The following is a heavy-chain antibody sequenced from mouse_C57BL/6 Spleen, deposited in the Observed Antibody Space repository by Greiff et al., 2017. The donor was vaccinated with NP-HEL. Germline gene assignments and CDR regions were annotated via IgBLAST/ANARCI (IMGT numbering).Heavy chain of an antibody. V-gene: IGHV5-4*01. D-gene: IGHD1-1*01. J-gene: IGHJ4*01. Sequence: EVQRVESGGGLVKPGGSLKLSCAASGFTFSSYAMSWVRQTPEKRLEWVATISDGGSYTYYPDNVKGRFTISRDNAKNNLYLQMSHLKSEDTAMYYCARDYYGSSSYYAMDYWGQGTSVTVSS. CDR2: ISDGGSYT. CDR3: ARDYYGSSSYYAMDY. CDR1: GFTFSSYA.